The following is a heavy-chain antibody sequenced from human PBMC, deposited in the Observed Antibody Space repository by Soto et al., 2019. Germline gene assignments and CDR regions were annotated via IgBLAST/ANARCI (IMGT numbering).Heavy chain of an antibody. J-gene: IGHJ6*02. CDR2: ISAKKGNT. CDR1: GYTFTSYG. D-gene: IGHD2-15*01. CDR3: AREILSPDFYFHGMDV. V-gene: IGHV1-18*04. Sequence: QGQLVQSGAEVKKPGASVKVSCKASGYTFTSYGISWVRQAPGQGLEWMGWISAKKGNTKYAQKFRGRVTMTTDTSTSTAYMELRSLRSDDTAVYYCAREILSPDFYFHGMDVWGQGTTVTVSS.